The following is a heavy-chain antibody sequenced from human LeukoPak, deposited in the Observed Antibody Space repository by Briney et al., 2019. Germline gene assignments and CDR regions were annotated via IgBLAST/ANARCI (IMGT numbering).Heavy chain of an antibody. CDR3: ARDQVSVAGTGIDY. J-gene: IGHJ4*02. CDR2: ISSSGNTV. Sequence: GGSLRLSCAASGFTLSDYYISWIRQAPGKGLECVSYISSSGNTVKYADSVKGRSTISRDNAKDSMYLQMNGLRAEDTAVYYCARDQVSVAGTGIDYWGQGTMVTVSS. D-gene: IGHD6-19*01. CDR1: GFTLSDYY. V-gene: IGHV3-11*04.